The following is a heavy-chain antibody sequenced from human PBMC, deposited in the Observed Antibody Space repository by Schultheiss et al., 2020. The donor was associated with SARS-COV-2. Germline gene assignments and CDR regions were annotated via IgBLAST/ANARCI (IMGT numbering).Heavy chain of an antibody. Sequence: SVKVSCKASGGTFSSYAISWVRQAPGQGLEWMGGIIPIFGTANYAQKFQGRVTITADKSTSTAYMELSSLRSEDTAVYYCSGITIFGVVKPYYYYYGMDVWGQGTTVTVSS. D-gene: IGHD3-3*01. J-gene: IGHJ6*02. V-gene: IGHV1-69*06. CDR3: SGITIFGVVKPYYYYYGMDV. CDR2: IIPIFGTA. CDR1: GGTFSSYA.